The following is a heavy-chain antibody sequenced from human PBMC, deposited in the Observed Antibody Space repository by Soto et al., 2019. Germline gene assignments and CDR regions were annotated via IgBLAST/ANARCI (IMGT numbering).Heavy chain of an antibody. CDR1: GFTFSSYA. Sequence: GGSLRLSCAASGFTFSSYATSWVRQAPGKGLEWVSAISGSGGSTYYADSVKGRFTISRDNSKNTLYLQMNSLRAEDTAVYYCASPRGYYYDSSTYYRMDYWGQGTPVTVSS. V-gene: IGHV3-23*01. J-gene: IGHJ4*02. CDR3: ASPRGYYYDSSTYYRMDY. D-gene: IGHD3-22*01. CDR2: ISGSGGST.